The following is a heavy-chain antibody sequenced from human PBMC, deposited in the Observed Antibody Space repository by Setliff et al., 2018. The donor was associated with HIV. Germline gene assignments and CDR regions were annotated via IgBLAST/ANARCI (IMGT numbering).Heavy chain of an antibody. CDR2: IYSGGST. V-gene: IGHV3-53*01. J-gene: IGHJ6*03. Sequence: PGGSLRLSCAASGFTVSTYYMSWVRQAPGKGLEWVSVIYSGGSTYYADSVKGRFTISRDNSKNTLYLQMNSLRAEDTAVYYCARASYSSSWYGQYYYYMDVWGKGTTVTVSS. D-gene: IGHD6-13*01. CDR3: ARASYSSSWYGQYYYYMDV. CDR1: GFTVSTYY.